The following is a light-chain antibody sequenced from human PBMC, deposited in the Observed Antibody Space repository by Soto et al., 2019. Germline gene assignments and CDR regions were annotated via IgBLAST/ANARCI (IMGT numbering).Light chain of an antibody. V-gene: IGKV3D-20*02. J-gene: IGKJ2*02. Sequence: EVVLTQSPGSLSLSPGERATLSCRASQSVMSNYLSWYQQKPGQPPRLLIYGASSRATGIPDRFSGSGSATDFSLTITSLEPEDFAVYYCQQRGKWPSTFGPGTKVDIK. CDR2: GAS. CDR1: QSVMSNY. CDR3: QQRGKWPST.